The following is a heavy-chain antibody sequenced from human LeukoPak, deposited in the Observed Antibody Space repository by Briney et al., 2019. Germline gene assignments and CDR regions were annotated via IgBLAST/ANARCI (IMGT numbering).Heavy chain of an antibody. CDR3: AREGVGGNDY. J-gene: IGHJ4*02. V-gene: IGHV3-7*01. D-gene: IGHD3-16*01. CDR1: GFTLRSYW. CDR2: IKQDGSEK. Sequence: PGGSLRLSCAASGFTLRSYWMSWVRQAPGKGREWVANIKQDGSEKDYVDSVKGRFTISRDNAKNSLYLQMNSLSAEDTAVYYCAREGVGGNDYWGQGTLVTVSS.